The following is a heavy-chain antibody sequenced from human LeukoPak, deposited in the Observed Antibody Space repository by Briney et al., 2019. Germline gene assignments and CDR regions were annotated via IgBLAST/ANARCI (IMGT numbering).Heavy chain of an antibody. Sequence: GVSLRLSCAASGFTFSRYWMTWVRQAPGKGLEWVSNIKHDGSEKYYVDSVKGRFTISRDNAKNSLYLQMNSLRAEDTALYYCRTLYDSRGYQSDYWGQGTLVTVSS. J-gene: IGHJ4*02. CDR3: RTLYDSRGYQSDY. CDR1: GFTFSRYW. V-gene: IGHV3-7*01. D-gene: IGHD3-22*01. CDR2: IKHDGSEK.